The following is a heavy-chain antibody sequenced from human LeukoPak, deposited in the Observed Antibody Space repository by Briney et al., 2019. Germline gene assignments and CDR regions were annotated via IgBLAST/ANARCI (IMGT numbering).Heavy chain of an antibody. V-gene: IGHV3-7*01. J-gene: IGHJ5*02. CDR2: IKQDGSEK. D-gene: IGHD3-9*01. CDR3: ARDRYYDILTGFGEFDP. Sequence: GGSLRLSCAASGFTFSSYWMSWVRQAPGKGLEWVANIKQDGSEKYFVDSVKGRFTISRDNANNSLYLQMNSLRAEDTAVYYCARDRYYDILTGFGEFDPWGRGTLVTVSS. CDR1: GFTFSSYW.